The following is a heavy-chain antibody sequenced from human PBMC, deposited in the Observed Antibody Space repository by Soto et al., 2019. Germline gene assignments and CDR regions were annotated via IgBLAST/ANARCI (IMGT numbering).Heavy chain of an antibody. CDR2: IIPIFGTA. J-gene: IGHJ6*02. CDR1: GGTFSSYA. V-gene: IGHV1-69*12. Sequence: QVQLVQSGAEVKKPGSSVKVFCKASGGTFSSYAISWVRQAPGQGLEWMGGIIPIFGTANYAQKFQGRVTITADESTSTAYMELSSLRSEDTAVYYCARRIAAAGDYYYYGMDVWGQGTTVTVSS. CDR3: ARRIAAAGDYYYYGMDV. D-gene: IGHD6-13*01.